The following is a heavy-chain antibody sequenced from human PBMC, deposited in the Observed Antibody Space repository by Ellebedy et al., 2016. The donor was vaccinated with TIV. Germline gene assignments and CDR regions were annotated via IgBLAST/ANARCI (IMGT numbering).Heavy chain of an antibody. CDR3: ARGESSSSRVYY. J-gene: IGHJ4*02. CDR2: IYYSGST. Sequence: MPSETLSLTCTVPGGPISSYYWSWIRQPPGKGLEWIGYIYYSGSTYYNPSLKRRVTISVDTSKNQFSLKLSSVTAADTAVYYCARGESSSSRVYYWGQGTLVTVSS. CDR1: GGPISSYY. D-gene: IGHD6-6*01. V-gene: IGHV4-59*08.